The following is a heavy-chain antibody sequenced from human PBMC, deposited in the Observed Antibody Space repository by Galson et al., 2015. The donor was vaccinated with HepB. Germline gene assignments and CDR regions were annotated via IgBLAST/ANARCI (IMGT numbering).Heavy chain of an antibody. CDR3: TRDRELEPRGPHWYFDL. V-gene: IGHV6-1*01. Sequence: CAISGDSVSSISATWNRIRQSPSRGLEWLGRTYYRSKWYNDYAVSVKSRITINPDTSKNQISLHLKSVTPEDTAVYYCTRDRELEPRGPHWYFDLWGRGTLVTVSS. J-gene: IGHJ2*01. D-gene: IGHD1-1*01. CDR2: TYYRSKWYN. CDR1: GDSVSSISAT.